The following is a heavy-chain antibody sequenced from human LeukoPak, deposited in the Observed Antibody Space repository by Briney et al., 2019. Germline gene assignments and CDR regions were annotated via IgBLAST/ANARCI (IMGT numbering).Heavy chain of an antibody. Sequence: ASVKVSCKVSGYTFTSYGISWVRQAPGQGLEWMGWISAYNGNTNYAQKLQGRVTMTTDTSTSTAYMELRSPRSDDTAVYYCARAYYSNYVLWFDPWGQGTLVTVSS. CDR2: ISAYNGNT. J-gene: IGHJ5*02. V-gene: IGHV1-18*01. D-gene: IGHD4-11*01. CDR3: ARAYYSNYVLWFDP. CDR1: GYTFTSYG.